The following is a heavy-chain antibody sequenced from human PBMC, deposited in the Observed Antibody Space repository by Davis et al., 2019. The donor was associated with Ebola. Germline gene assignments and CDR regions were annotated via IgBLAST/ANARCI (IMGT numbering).Heavy chain of an antibody. V-gene: IGHV3-49*04. CDR2: IRSKAYGGTT. CDR1: GFTFGDYA. CDR3: TGTAAAANKPFDY. D-gene: IGHD6-13*01. J-gene: IGHJ4*02. Sequence: PGGSLRLSCTASGFTFGDYAMSWVRQAPGKGLEWVGFIRSKAYGGTTEYAASVKGRFTISRDDSKSIAYLQMNSLKTEDTAVYYCTGTAAAANKPFDYWGQGTLVTVSS.